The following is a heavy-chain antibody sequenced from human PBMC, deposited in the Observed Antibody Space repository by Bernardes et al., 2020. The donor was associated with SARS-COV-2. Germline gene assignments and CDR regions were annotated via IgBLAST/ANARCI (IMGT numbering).Heavy chain of an antibody. D-gene: IGHD3-22*01. J-gene: IGHJ6*02. CDR3: ATRSYSSAAYAMDV. CDR1: GFTFNNYA. CDR2: IGNSGRTT. V-gene: IGHV3-23*01. Sequence: GGSLRLSCVASGFTFNNYAMNWVRQAPGKGLEWVSAIGNSGRTTYYTDSVKGRFTISRHNSENTLFLQMNRLRVEDTAIYYCATRSYSSAAYAMDVLGQGTTVTVSS.